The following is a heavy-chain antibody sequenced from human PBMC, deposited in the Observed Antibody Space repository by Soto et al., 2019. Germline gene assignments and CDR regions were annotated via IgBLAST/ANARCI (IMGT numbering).Heavy chain of an antibody. Sequence: SETLSLTCTVSGGSISSSSYYWGWIRQPPGKGLEWIGSIYYSGSTYYNPSLKSRVTISVDTSKNQFSLKLSSVTAADTAVYYCARRGYSYGPHFDYWGQGTLVTVSS. CDR3: ARRGYSYGPHFDY. CDR2: IYYSGST. V-gene: IGHV4-39*01. J-gene: IGHJ4*02. CDR1: GGSISSSSYY. D-gene: IGHD5-18*01.